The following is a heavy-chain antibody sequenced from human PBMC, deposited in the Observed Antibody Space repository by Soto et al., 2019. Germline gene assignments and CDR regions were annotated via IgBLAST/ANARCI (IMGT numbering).Heavy chain of an antibody. Sequence: GESLKISCAASGFTFSGFWMSWVRQAPGKGLEWVANINQYGSEKYYGDSVKGRFTISRDNPKNTLYLQMNSLRAEDTAVYYCAKVTGYCSSSSCSREYYYYYGLDVWGQGTTVTVSS. D-gene: IGHD2-2*01. CDR3: AKVTGYCSSSSCSREYYYYYGLDV. CDR1: GFTFSGFW. CDR2: INQYGSEK. V-gene: IGHV3-7*01. J-gene: IGHJ6*02.